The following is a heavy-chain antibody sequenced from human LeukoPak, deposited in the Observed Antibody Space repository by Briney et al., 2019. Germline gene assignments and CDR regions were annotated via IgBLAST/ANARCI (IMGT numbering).Heavy chain of an antibody. Sequence: PSENLSLTCTVSGGSISSYYWSWIRQPPGKGLEWIGYIYYSGSTNYNPSLKSRVTISVDTSKNQFSLKLSSVTAADTAVYYCARETAAAGTWFDPWGQGTLVTVSS. D-gene: IGHD6-13*01. CDR2: IYYSGST. J-gene: IGHJ5*02. V-gene: IGHV4-59*01. CDR1: GGSISSYY. CDR3: ARETAAAGTWFDP.